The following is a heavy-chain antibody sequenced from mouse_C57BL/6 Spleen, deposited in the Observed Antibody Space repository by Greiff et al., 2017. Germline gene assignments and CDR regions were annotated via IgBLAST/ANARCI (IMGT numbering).Heavy chain of an antibody. J-gene: IGHJ2*01. CDR2: ISSGGSYT. Sequence: EVMLVASGGDLVKPGGSLKLSCAASGFTFSSYGMSWVRQTPDKRLEWVATISSGGSYTYYPDSVKGRFTISRDNAKNTLYLQMSSLKSEDTAMYYCARHGLGPFFDYWGQGTTLTVSS. V-gene: IGHV5-6*01. CDR1: GFTFSSYG. D-gene: IGHD4-1*01. CDR3: ARHGLGPFFDY.